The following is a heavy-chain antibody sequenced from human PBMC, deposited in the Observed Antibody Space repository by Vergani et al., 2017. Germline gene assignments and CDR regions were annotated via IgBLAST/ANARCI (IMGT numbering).Heavy chain of an antibody. Sequence: EVRLEQSGAEVKRPGTTVKISCKVSGHTSSDFQIHWVQQRPGRGLEWMGLFDLEDGQSIQTDKFVGRVTMTADKSMDTAYMEITSLISDDTAVYYCATVALRGIRFFDRWGRGTPVTVSS. CDR2: FDLEDGQS. CDR1: GHTSSDFQ. V-gene: IGHV1-69-2*01. J-gene: IGHJ2*01. D-gene: IGHD3-16*01. CDR3: ATVALRGIRFFDR.